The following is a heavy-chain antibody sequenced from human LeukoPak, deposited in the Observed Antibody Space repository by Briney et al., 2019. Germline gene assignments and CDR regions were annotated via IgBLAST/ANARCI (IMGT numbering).Heavy chain of an antibody. Sequence: QTGGSLRLPCAASGFTFSSYGMHWVRQAPGKGLEWVALISSDGKNKHYADSVKGRFTISRDNSKNTLYLQMNSLRAEDTAVYYCARGGRYNILTGFRRDRHDAFDIWGQGTLVTVSS. D-gene: IGHD3-9*01. CDR2: ISSDGKNK. CDR3: ARGGRYNILTGFRRDRHDAFDI. V-gene: IGHV3-30*19. J-gene: IGHJ3*02. CDR1: GFTFSSYG.